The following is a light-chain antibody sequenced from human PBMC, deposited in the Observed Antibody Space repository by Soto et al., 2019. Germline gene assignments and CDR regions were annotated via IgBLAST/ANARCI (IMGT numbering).Light chain of an antibody. Sequence: QSVMTQAPSESGAPGQRVTISCTGSSSNIGTGYDVHWYQQLPGTAPKLLIYGNSNRPSGVPDRFSGSKSGTSASLAITGLQAEDEADYYCQSYDISLSGSVFGTGTKLTVL. CDR3: QSYDISLSGSV. CDR2: GNS. CDR1: SSNIGTGYD. J-gene: IGLJ1*01. V-gene: IGLV1-40*01.